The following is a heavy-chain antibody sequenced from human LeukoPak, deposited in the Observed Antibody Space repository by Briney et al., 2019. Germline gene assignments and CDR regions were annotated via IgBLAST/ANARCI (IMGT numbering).Heavy chain of an antibody. J-gene: IGHJ4*02. V-gene: IGHV4-39*07. CDR1: GGSISSSSYY. CDR3: ARVPKYYYDSSGSVDY. Sequence: ASETLSLTCTVSGGSISSSSYYWGWIRQPPGRGLEWIGSIYYSGSTYYNPSLKSRVTISVDTSKNQFSLKLSSVTAADTAVYYCARVPKYYYDSSGSVDYWGQGTLVTVSS. CDR2: IYYSGST. D-gene: IGHD3-22*01.